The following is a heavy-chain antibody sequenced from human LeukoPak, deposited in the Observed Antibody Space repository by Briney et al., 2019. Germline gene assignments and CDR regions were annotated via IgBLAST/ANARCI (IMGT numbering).Heavy chain of an antibody. J-gene: IGHJ3*02. CDR2: ISYDGSNK. CDR3: ARDRSYYDSSDAFDI. Sequence: GGSLRLSCAASGFTFSNYAMNWVRQAPGKGLEWVAVISYDGSNKYYADSVKGRFTISRDNSNNTLYLQITSLRAEDTAVYYCARDRSYYDSSDAFDIWGQGTMVTVSS. V-gene: IGHV3-30-3*01. D-gene: IGHD3-22*01. CDR1: GFTFSNYA.